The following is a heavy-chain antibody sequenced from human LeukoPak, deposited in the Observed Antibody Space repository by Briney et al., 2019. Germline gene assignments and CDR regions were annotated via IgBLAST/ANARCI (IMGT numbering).Heavy chain of an antibody. D-gene: IGHD2-8*01. Sequence: GGSLRLSCAASGFTFDDYAMHWVRQAPGKGLEWVSGISWNRGSIGYADSVKGRFTISRDNAKNSLYLQMNSLRAEDTAVYYCARGGPLGDTNRFDFWGQGALVTVSS. V-gene: IGHV3-9*01. CDR2: ISWNRGSI. CDR1: GFTFDDYA. J-gene: IGHJ4*02. CDR3: ARGGPLGDTNRFDF.